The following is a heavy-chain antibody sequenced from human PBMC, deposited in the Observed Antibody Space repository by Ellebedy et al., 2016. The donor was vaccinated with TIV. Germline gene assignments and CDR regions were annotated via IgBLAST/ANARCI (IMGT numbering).Heavy chain of an antibody. V-gene: IGHV3-33*08. D-gene: IGHD6-19*01. J-gene: IGHJ4*02. Sequence: GGSLRLSCAASGFTFGSYGMHWVRQAPGKGLEWVTIISYDGNNKFYLDSVEGRFSISRDNAKRSVYLQMTSLRVGDTGVYFCARGSGSSGRHWGQGTQVTVSS. CDR1: GFTFGSYG. CDR3: ARGSGSSGRH. CDR2: ISYDGNNK.